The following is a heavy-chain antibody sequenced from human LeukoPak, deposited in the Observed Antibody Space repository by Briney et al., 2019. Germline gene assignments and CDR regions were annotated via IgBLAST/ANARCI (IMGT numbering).Heavy chain of an antibody. D-gene: IGHD6-6*01. CDR2: INSDGSEG. Sequence: GGSLRLSCAVSVFTFTGFGMSWSRQAPGKGLEWVASINSDGSEGYYADVVKGRFTISRDNAKNSLYLQINSLRAEDTAVYYCARSSYSSSSSVWGQGTMVTVSS. J-gene: IGHJ3*01. CDR3: ARSSYSSSSSV. V-gene: IGHV3-7*03. CDR1: VFTFTGFG.